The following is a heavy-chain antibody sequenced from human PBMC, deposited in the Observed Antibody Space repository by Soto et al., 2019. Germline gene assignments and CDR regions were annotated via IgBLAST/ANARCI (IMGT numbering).Heavy chain of an antibody. J-gene: IGHJ4*02. D-gene: IGHD2-15*01. V-gene: IGHV3-30*18. CDR2: ISYDGSNK. CDR1: GFTFSSYG. Sequence: GGSLRLSCAASGFTFSSYGMHWVRQAPGKGLEWVAVISYDGSNKYYADSVKGRFTISRDNSKNTLYLQMNSLRAEDTAVYYCAKDLGPLGYCSGGSCYSPFDYWGQGTLVTVSS. CDR3: AKDLGPLGYCSGGSCYSPFDY.